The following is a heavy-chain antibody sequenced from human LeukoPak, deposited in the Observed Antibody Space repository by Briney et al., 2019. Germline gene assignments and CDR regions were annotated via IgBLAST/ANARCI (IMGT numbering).Heavy chain of an antibody. D-gene: IGHD4-17*01. CDR1: GYSISTDFH. Sequence: PSETLSLTCTVSGYSISTDFHWGWIRQPPGKGLEWIGSIYHSGNTYYNPSLQSRVTISVDTPKNQFSLKLSSVTATDTVVYYCARDRTTAYYYYGMDVWGQGTTVTVSS. CDR2: IYHSGNT. J-gene: IGHJ6*02. V-gene: IGHV4-38-2*02. CDR3: ARDRTTAYYYYGMDV.